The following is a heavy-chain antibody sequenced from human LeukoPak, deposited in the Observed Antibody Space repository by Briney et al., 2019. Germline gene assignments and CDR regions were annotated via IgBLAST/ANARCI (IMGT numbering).Heavy chain of an antibody. D-gene: IGHD3-3*01. Sequence: GGSLRLSCAASGFTFDDYAMHWVRQAPGKGLEWVSGISWSSGSIGYADSVKGRFTISRDNAKNSLYLQMNSLRAEDTAVYYCARDPITIFTRGDYWGQGTLVTVSS. J-gene: IGHJ4*02. CDR3: ARDPITIFTRGDY. V-gene: IGHV3-9*01. CDR2: ISWSSGSI. CDR1: GFTFDDYA.